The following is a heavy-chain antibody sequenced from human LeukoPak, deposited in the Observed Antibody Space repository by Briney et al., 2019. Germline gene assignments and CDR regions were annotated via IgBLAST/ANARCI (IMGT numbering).Heavy chain of an antibody. Sequence: QSGGSLRLSCAASGFTFSSYAMHWVRQAPGKGLEWVAVISYDGSNKYYADSVKGRFTISRDNSKNTLYLQVNSLRAEDTAVYYCARDLRDWSGGDYWGQGTLVTVSS. D-gene: IGHD3/OR15-3a*01. CDR3: ARDLRDWSGGDY. CDR1: GFTFSSYA. V-gene: IGHV3-30*04. J-gene: IGHJ4*02. CDR2: ISYDGSNK.